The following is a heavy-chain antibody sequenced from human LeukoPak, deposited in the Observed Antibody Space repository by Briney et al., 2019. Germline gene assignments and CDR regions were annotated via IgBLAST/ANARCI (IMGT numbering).Heavy chain of an antibody. V-gene: IGHV1-2*02. CDR1: GYTFTGYY. Sequence: ASVKVSCKASGYTFTGYYMHWVRQAPEQGLEWMGWINPNSGGTNYAQKFQGRVTMTRDTSISTAYMELSRLRSDDTAVYYCARDQGYCSSTSCYSFDYWGQGTLVTVSS. D-gene: IGHD2-2*01. J-gene: IGHJ4*02. CDR2: INPNSGGT. CDR3: ARDQGYCSSTSCYSFDY.